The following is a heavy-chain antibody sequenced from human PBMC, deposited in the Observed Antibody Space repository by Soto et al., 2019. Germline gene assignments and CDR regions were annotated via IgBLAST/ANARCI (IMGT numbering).Heavy chain of an antibody. J-gene: IGHJ5*02. D-gene: IGHD2-2*01. V-gene: IGHV3-74*01. CDR3: VRDGHCFTSSCYANMFDP. CDR1: GFTFSTYW. CDR2: INSDATHT. Sequence: GGSLRLSCAASGFTFSTYWMHWIRQVPGKGLEWVSRINSDATHTYYADSVKGRFTISRDNAKNTLHLEMNSLRAEDTAIYYCVRDGHCFTSSCYANMFDPSGQGTLVTGS.